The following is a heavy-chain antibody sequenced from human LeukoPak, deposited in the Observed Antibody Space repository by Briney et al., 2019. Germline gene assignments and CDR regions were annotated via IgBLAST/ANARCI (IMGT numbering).Heavy chain of an antibody. CDR3: ARGLRYYGSGSYYNGGGYFDY. CDR2: INHSGST. D-gene: IGHD3-10*01. V-gene: IGHV4-34*01. J-gene: IGHJ4*02. CDR1: GGSFSGYY. Sequence: SETLSLTCAVYGGSFSGYYWSWIRQPPGKGLEWIGEINHSGSTNYNPSLKSRVTISVDTSKNQFFLKLSSVTAADTAVYYCARGLRYYGSGSYYNGGGYFDYWGQGTLVTVSS.